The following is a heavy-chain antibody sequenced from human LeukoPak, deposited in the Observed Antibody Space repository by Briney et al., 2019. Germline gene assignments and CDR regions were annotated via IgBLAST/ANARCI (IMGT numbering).Heavy chain of an antibody. Sequence: GASVKVSCKASGYTFTSYHIHWLRQAPGQGLEGMGILNPGNGDTSYAHNLRGRVAMTRDTSTSTAYMELSSLRSEDTDFYYCKRESVATFYFDYWGQETLVTVSS. D-gene: IGHD5-12*01. V-gene: IGHV1-46*01. CDR3: KRESVATFYFDY. CDR2: LNPGNGDT. J-gene: IGHJ4*02. CDR1: GYTFTSYH.